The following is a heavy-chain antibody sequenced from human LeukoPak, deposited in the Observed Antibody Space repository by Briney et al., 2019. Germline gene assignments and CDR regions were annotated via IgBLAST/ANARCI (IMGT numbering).Heavy chain of an antibody. D-gene: IGHD3-22*01. CDR2: ISGSGGST. Sequence: GGSLRLSCAASGFTFSSYAMSWVRQAPGKGLEWVSAISGSGGSTYYADSVKGRFTIPRDNSKNTLYLQMNSLRAEDTAVYYCAKLKGSGYGYYFDYWGQGTLVTVSS. V-gene: IGHV3-23*01. J-gene: IGHJ4*02. CDR1: GFTFSSYA. CDR3: AKLKGSGYGYYFDY.